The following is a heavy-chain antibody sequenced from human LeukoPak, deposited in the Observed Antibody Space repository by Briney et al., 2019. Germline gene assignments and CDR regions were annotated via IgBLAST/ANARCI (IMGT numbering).Heavy chain of an antibody. CDR3: ARGGVNDFWSGYYTGIGDYYYMDV. J-gene: IGHJ6*03. Sequence: GGSLRLSCAASGFTFSDSAVSWVRHSPGEGLKWVSSISNTGGRTYYADSVKGRFTISRDNSKNTLYLQMNSLRAEDTAVYYCARGGVNDFWSGYYTGIGDYYYMDVWGKGTTVTVSS. D-gene: IGHD3-3*01. V-gene: IGHV3-23*01. CDR2: ISNTGGRT. CDR1: GFTFSDSA.